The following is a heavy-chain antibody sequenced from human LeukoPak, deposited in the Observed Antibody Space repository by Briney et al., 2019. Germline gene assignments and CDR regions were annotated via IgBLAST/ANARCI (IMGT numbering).Heavy chain of an antibody. J-gene: IGHJ5*02. Sequence: ASVKVSCKASGYAFTRHYMHWVRQAPGQGLEWMGLINPSGSSTIYAQKFQGRVTITADKSTSTAYMELSSLRSEDTAVYYCARLSSGVAATWNWFDPWGQGTLVTVSS. V-gene: IGHV1-46*01. CDR3: ARLSSGVAATWNWFDP. CDR2: INPSGSST. CDR1: GYAFTRHY. D-gene: IGHD2-15*01.